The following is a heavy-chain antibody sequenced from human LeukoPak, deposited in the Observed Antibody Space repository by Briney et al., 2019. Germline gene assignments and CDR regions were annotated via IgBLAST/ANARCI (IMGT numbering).Heavy chain of an antibody. D-gene: IGHD6-19*01. CDR3: ARATGQEEWLSWGIFDY. CDR2: TYYRSKWYN. Sequence: SQTLSLTCAISGYSVSSNSAAWNWIRQSPSRGLEWLGRTYYRSKWYNDYAVSVKSRITINPDTSKNQCSLQLNSVTTEDTAVYYCARATGQEEWLSWGIFDYWGQGTLVTVSS. V-gene: IGHV6-1*01. J-gene: IGHJ4*02. CDR1: GYSVSSNSAA.